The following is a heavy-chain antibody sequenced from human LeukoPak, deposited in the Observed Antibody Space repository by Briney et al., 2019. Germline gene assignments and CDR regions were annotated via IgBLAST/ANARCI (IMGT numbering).Heavy chain of an antibody. CDR1: GFFFTKFA. V-gene: IGHV3-30*18. CDR2: VLSDEDSQ. D-gene: IGHD3-3*01. CDR3: TKDDRFFGSYSDS. Sequence: GGALRLSCAASGFFFTKFAMHWIRQSPGKGLEWVATVLSDEDSQYYADSVKGRFSISRDTSTSTLDLQMNSLRPEDTAVYYCTKDDRFFGSYSDSWGQGTLVTVSS. J-gene: IGHJ4*02.